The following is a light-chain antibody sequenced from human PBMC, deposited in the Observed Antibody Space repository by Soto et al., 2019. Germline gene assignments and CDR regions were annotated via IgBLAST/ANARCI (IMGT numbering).Light chain of an antibody. Sequence: QSALTQPPSVSGSPGQSITISCTGTSSDVGGYNYVSWYQQHPGKAPKRMIHDVSNRPSGVANRFSGSKSGNTASLTISGLHAADEADYYCSSYIPGNSTYVFGTGTKVTVL. J-gene: IGLJ1*01. CDR2: DVS. V-gene: IGLV2-14*01. CDR1: SSDVGGYNY. CDR3: SSYIPGNSTYV.